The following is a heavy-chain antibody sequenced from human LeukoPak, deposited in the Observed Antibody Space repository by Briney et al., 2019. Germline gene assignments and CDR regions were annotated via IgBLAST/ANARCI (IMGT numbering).Heavy chain of an antibody. D-gene: IGHD3-16*02. CDR3: ARGTAGYHSSYFDY. CDR2: ISGSGGST. V-gene: IGHV3-23*01. Sequence: PGGCLRLSCAASVFTFNSYAISWVRHAPWKGLEWVSSISGSGGSTYYADSVKGRFTISRDNAENTLYLQMNSLRAEDTAVYYCARGTAGYHSSYFDYWGQGTLVTVSS. J-gene: IGHJ4*02. CDR1: VFTFNSYA.